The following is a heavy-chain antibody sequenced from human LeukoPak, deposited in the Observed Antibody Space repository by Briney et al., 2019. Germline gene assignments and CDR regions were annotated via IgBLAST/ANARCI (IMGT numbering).Heavy chain of an antibody. D-gene: IGHD6-19*01. CDR3: APLAVATKDIDY. V-gene: IGHV3-23*01. CDR2: ISGSGGST. J-gene: IGHJ4*02. CDR1: GFTFSSYA. Sequence: PGGSLRLSCEASGFTFSSYAMSWVRQAPGKGLEWVSAISGSGGSTYYADSVKGRFTISRDNSKNTLYLQMNSLRAEDTAVYYCAPLAVATKDIDYWGQGTLVTVSS.